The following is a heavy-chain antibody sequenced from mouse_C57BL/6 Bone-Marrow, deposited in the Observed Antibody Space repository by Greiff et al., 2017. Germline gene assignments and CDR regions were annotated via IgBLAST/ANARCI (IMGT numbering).Heavy chain of an antibody. CDR1: GYSITSDY. CDR2: ISYSGST. J-gene: IGHJ4*01. V-gene: IGHV3-8*01. Sequence: EVKLQESGPGLAKPSQTLSLTCYVTGYSITSDYWNWIRKFPGNKLEYMGYISYSGSTYYNPSLKSRISITRDTSKNQYYLQLNSVTTEDTATYYCARYNYGSPYAMDYWGQGTSVTVSS. CDR3: ARYNYGSPYAMDY. D-gene: IGHD1-1*01.